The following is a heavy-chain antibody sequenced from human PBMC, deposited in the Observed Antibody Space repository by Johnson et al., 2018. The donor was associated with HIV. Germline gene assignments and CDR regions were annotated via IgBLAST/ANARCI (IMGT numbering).Heavy chain of an antibody. Sequence: QVQLVESGGGLVKPGGSLRLSCAASGFTFSNAWMSWVRQAPGKGPAWVAFIRYDGSNKYYADSVKGRFTISRDNSKNTLYLQMNSLRAEDTAVYYCAKVLPFEQLVPQGAFDIWGQGTMVTVSS. CDR2: IRYDGSNK. J-gene: IGHJ3*02. D-gene: IGHD6-6*01. CDR1: GFTFSNAW. CDR3: AKVLPFEQLVPQGAFDI. V-gene: IGHV3-30*02.